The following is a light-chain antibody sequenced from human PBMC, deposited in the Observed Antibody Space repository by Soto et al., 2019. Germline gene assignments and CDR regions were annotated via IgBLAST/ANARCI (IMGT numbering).Light chain of an antibody. CDR2: DVS. CDR1: SSDVGGYNY. J-gene: IGLJ3*02. CDR3: CSYAGSYPV. V-gene: IGLV2-11*01. Sequence: QSALTQPRSVSGSPGQSVTISCTGNSSDVGGYNYVSWYQQHPGKAPKLMIDDVSKRPSGVPDRFSGSKSGNTASLTISGLQAEDEADYYCCSYAGSYPVFGGGTKLTVL.